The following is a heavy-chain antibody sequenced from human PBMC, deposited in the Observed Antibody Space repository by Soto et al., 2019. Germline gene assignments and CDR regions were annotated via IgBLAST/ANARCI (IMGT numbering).Heavy chain of an antibody. CDR3: ARGGSSSSWYKREDYFDY. D-gene: IGHD6-13*01. Sequence: QVQLQQWGAGLLKPSETLSLTCAVYGGSFSGYYWSWIRQPPGKGLEWTGEINHSGSTNYNPSLKSRVTISVDTSKNQFFLKLSSVTAADTAVYYCARGGSSSSWYKREDYFDYWGQGTLVTVSS. CDR2: INHSGST. J-gene: IGHJ4*02. CDR1: GGSFSGYY. V-gene: IGHV4-34*01.